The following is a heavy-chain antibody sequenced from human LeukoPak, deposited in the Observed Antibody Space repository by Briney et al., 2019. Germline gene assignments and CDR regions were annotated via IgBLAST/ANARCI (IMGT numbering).Heavy chain of an antibody. J-gene: IGHJ4*02. D-gene: IGHD6-13*01. CDR3: AREAIGIAAAGGRFY. CDR2: IYSGGST. Sequence: GGSLRLSCAASGFTVSSNYMSWVRQAPGKGLEWVSVIYSGGSTYYADSVKGRFTISRDNSKNTLYLQMNSLRAEDTAVYYCAREAIGIAAAGGRFYWGQGTLVTVSS. CDR1: GFTVSSNY. V-gene: IGHV3-66*01.